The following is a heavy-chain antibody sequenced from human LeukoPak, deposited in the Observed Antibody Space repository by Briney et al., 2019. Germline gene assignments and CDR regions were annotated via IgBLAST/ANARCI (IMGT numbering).Heavy chain of an antibody. J-gene: IGHJ4*02. D-gene: IGHD1-7*01. V-gene: IGHV3-23*01. CDR3: AKDVRPYDGTTIDY. CDR2: ISGSGGTS. Sequence: GSLRLSCAASGFTFNIYATSWVRQAPGKGLEWVSGISGSGGTSYYADSVKGRFTISRDNSKNTVYLQVNSLRAEDTALYYCAKDVRPYDGTTIDYWGQGTLVTVSS. CDR1: GFTFNIYA.